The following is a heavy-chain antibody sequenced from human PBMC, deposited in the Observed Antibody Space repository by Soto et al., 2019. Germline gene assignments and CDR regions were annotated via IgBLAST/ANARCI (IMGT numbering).Heavy chain of an antibody. D-gene: IGHD2-2*02. CDR1: GYTFTGYY. V-gene: IGHV1-2*02. CDR2: INLNSGGT. Sequence: ASVKFSCKASGYTFTGYYMHWVRQAPGQGLEWMGWINLNSGGTNYAQKFKGRVTMTRDTSISTAYMELSRLRSDDTAVYYCARDYCTSTRCYIDYWGRGTLVTVSS. J-gene: IGHJ4*02. CDR3: ARDYCTSTRCYIDY.